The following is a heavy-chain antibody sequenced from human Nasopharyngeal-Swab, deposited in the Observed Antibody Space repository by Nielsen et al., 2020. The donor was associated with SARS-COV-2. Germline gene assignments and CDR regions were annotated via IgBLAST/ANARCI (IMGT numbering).Heavy chain of an antibody. D-gene: IGHD6-13*01. CDR3: ARLIAAAPHRSFDY. CDR1: GYTLTELS. J-gene: IGHJ4*02. Sequence: ASVQVSCKVSGYTLTELSMHWVRQAPAKGLEWMGGFDPEDGEAIYAQKFQGRVTMTEDTSTDTAYMELSSLRSEDTAVYYCARLIAAAPHRSFDYWGQGTLVTVSS. V-gene: IGHV1-24*01. CDR2: FDPEDGEA.